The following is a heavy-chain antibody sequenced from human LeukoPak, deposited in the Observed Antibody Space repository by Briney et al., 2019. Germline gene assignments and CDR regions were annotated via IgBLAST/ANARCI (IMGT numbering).Heavy chain of an antibody. V-gene: IGHV1-18*01. D-gene: IGHD6-13*01. Sequence: ASVKVSCKASGATFNTDAINWVRQAPGQGLEWMGWISAYNGNTNYAQKLQGRVTMTTDTSTSTAYMELRSLRSDDTAVYYCARDSSPYIAAAGTQVAQVDYWGQGTLVTVSS. CDR3: ARDSSPYIAAAGTQVAQVDY. CDR2: ISAYNGNT. CDR1: GATFNTDA. J-gene: IGHJ4*02.